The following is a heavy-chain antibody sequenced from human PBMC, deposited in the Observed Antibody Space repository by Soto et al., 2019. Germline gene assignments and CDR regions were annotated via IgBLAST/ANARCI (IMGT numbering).Heavy chain of an antibody. CDR3: ARDRASDGGYYYGMDV. CDR2: ISSSSIYI. Sequence: EVQLVESGGGLVKPGGSLRVSCAASGFTFSSYSMNWVRQAPGKGLEWVSSISSSSIYIYYADSLKGRFTISRDNAKNSLYLQMNCLRAVDTAVYYCARDRASDGGYYYGMDVWGQGTTVTVSS. CDR1: GFTFSSYS. D-gene: IGHD2-15*01. V-gene: IGHV3-21*01. J-gene: IGHJ6*02.